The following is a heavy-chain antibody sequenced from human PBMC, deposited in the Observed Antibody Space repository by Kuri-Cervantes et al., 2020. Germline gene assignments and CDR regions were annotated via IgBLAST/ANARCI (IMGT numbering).Heavy chain of an antibody. CDR1: GGSISSYY. Sequence: SETLSLTCTVSGGSISSYYWSWIRQPPGKGLEWIGYIYYNGNTGYNPSLKSRVTISVDTSKNQFSLRLSSVTAADTAVHYCARDYSTSSKWFDPWGQGTLVTVSS. V-gene: IGHV4-59*01. J-gene: IGHJ5*02. CDR2: IYYNGNT. D-gene: IGHD6-6*01. CDR3: ARDYSTSSKWFDP.